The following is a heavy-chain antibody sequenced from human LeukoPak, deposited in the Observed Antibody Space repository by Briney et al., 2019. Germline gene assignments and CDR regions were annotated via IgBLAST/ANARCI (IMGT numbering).Heavy chain of an antibody. V-gene: IGHV1-2*02. CDR3: ARTEYYDILTGYSFDY. CDR1: GYTFTAYY. Sequence: ASMKVSCKTSGYTFTAYYIHWVRQAPGQGLEWMGWINPNGGGTKYALKFQGRVTLTRDTSISTAYMELSRLTSDDTAMYYCARTEYYDILTGYSFDYWGQGTLVTVSS. D-gene: IGHD3-9*01. CDR2: INPNGGGT. J-gene: IGHJ4*02.